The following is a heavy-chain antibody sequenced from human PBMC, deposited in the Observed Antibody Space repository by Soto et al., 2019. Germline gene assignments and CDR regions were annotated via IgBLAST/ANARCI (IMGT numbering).Heavy chain of an antibody. CDR1: GYTFTAYY. D-gene: IGHD6-13*01. CDR3: ARLLGIASFGTRYGLDV. V-gene: IGHV1-2*02. Sequence: GASVKVSCKTSGYTFTAYYTYWVRQAPGQGLEWMGWINPNNGDTNYPQKFQGRLTLTRDTSISTAYMELTTLRSDDTAVYFCARLLGIASFGTRYGLDVWGQGTTVTVSS. CDR2: INPNNGDT. J-gene: IGHJ6*02.